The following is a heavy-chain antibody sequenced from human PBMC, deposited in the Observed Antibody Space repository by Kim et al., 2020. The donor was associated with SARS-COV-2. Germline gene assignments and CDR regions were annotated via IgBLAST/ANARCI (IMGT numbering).Heavy chain of an antibody. D-gene: IGHD6-13*01. CDR2: IKSDGSST. CDR3: ATLAAAGNSGSDY. Sequence: GGSLRLSCAASGFTFSSYWMHWVRQAPGKGLVWVSRIKSDGSSTYYGDSVKGRFTISRDSAKNTVYLQMNSLRAEDTAVYYCATLAAAGNSGSDYWCQGT. J-gene: IGHJ4*03. V-gene: IGHV3-74*01. CDR1: GFTFSSYW.